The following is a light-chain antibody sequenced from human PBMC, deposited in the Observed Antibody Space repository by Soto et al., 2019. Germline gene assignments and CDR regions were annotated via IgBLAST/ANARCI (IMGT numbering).Light chain of an antibody. CDR3: CSFAGTSTL. CDR2: EVS. CDR1: SSDVGGYNY. J-gene: IGLJ1*01. Sequence: QSALTQPPSASGSPGQSVTISCTGTSSDVGGYNYVSWYQQHPGKAPKLMMFEVSQRPSGVPDRFSGSKSGNTASLTVSGLQADDEADYYCCSFAGTSTLFGTGTKLTVL. V-gene: IGLV2-8*01.